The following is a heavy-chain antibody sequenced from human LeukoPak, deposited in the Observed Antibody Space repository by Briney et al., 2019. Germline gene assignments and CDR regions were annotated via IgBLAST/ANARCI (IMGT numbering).Heavy chain of an antibody. CDR3: ARGSAASYYYYIDV. Sequence: ASVKVSCKASGYTFTSYDINWVRQATGQGLEWMGWMNPNSGNTGYAQEFQGRVTMTRNTSISTAYMELSSLRSEDTAVYYCARGSAASYYYYIDVWGKGTTVTVSS. CDR1: GYTFTSYD. J-gene: IGHJ6*03. D-gene: IGHD6-13*01. CDR2: MNPNSGNT. V-gene: IGHV1-8*01.